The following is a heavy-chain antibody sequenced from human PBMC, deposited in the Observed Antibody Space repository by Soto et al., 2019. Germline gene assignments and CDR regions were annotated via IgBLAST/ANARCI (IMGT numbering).Heavy chain of an antibody. CDR1: GGSISSYD. Sequence: SETQSLTCTVSGGSISSYDWSWIRQPPGKGLEWIGYIYYSGSTNYNPSLKSRVTISVDTSKNQFSLKLSSVTAADTAVYYCARHQLDIAARTKMDWFDPWGQGTLVTVSS. J-gene: IGHJ5*02. D-gene: IGHD6-6*01. V-gene: IGHV4-59*08. CDR2: IYYSGST. CDR3: ARHQLDIAARTKMDWFDP.